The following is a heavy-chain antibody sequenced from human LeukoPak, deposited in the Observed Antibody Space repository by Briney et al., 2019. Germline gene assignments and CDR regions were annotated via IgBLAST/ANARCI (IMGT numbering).Heavy chain of an antibody. J-gene: IGHJ4*02. CDR1: GFTFSSYA. V-gene: IGHV3-30*04. CDR2: ISYDGSNK. CDR3: ARVYGGRYVFDY. D-gene: IGHD2-15*01. Sequence: PGRSLRLSCAASGFTFSSYAMHWVRQAPGQGLEWVAVISYDGSNKYYADSVKGRFTISRDNSKNTLYLQMNSLRAEDTAVYYRARVYGGRYVFDYWGQGTLVTVSS.